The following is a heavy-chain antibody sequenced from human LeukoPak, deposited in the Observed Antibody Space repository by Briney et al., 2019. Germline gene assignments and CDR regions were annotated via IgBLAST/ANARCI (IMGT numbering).Heavy chain of an antibody. CDR3: ARYPQPDAFDI. J-gene: IGHJ3*02. CDR2: ISSSSSYI. Sequence: PGGSLRLSCAASGFTFSSYSMNWVRQAPGKGLEWVSSISSSSSYIYYTDSVKGRFTISRDNAKNSLYLQMSSLRAEDTAVYYCARYPQPDAFDIWGQGTMVTVSS. V-gene: IGHV3-21*01. CDR1: GFTFSSYS. D-gene: IGHD1-14*01.